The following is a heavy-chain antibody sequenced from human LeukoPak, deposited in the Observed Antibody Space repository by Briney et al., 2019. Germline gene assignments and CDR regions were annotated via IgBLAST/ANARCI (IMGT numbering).Heavy chain of an antibody. Sequence: SGGSLRLSCAPSGFTFSSYEMNWVPQAPGGGLEWVSYISSSGSTIYYAASVKGRFTITRDNAKNSLYLQMNSLRADDRAVYYCAELGITMIGGVWGKGTTVTISS. CDR2: ISSSGSTI. CDR1: GFTFSSYE. D-gene: IGHD3-10*02. V-gene: IGHV3-48*03. CDR3: AELGITMIGGV. J-gene: IGHJ6*04.